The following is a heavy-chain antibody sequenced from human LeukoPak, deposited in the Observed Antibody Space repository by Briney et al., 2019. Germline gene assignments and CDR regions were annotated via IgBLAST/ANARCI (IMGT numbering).Heavy chain of an antibody. CDR1: GFTFDDYA. J-gene: IGHJ4*02. CDR2: ISWNSGSI. V-gene: IGHV3-9*01. CDR3: AKDRTYGDYGYFDY. Sequence: QPGGSLRLSCAASGFTFDDYAMHWVRHAPGKGLEWVSGISWNSGSIGYADSVKGRFTISRDNAKNSLYLQMNSLRAEDTALYYCAKDRTYGDYGYFDYWGQGTLVTVSS. D-gene: IGHD4-17*01.